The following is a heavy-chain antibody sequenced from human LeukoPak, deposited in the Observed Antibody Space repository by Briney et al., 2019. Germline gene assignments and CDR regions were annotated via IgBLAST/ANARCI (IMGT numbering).Heavy chain of an antibody. Sequence: AGGSLRLSCAASGFTFSSYGMHWVRQAPGKGLEWVAVISYDGSNKYYADSVKGRFTISRDNSKNTLYLQMNSLRAEDTAVYYCAKGLYYYDSSGLTVDYWGQGTLVTVSS. CDR3: AKGLYYYDSSGLTVDY. J-gene: IGHJ4*02. CDR1: GFTFSSYG. CDR2: ISYDGSNK. D-gene: IGHD3-22*01. V-gene: IGHV3-30*18.